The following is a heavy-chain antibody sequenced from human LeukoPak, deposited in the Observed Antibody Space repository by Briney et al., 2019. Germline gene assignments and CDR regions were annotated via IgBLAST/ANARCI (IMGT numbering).Heavy chain of an antibody. Sequence: PGGSLRLSCAASGFTFSSYSMNWVRQAPGKGLEWVSSISSSGSYIYYADSVKGRFTISRDNAKNSLYLQMNSLRAEDTAVYYCAGGSDYDYVWGSYRYYDWFDAWGQETLVTVSS. V-gene: IGHV3-21*01. D-gene: IGHD3-16*02. CDR3: AGGSDYDYVWGSYRYYDWFDA. CDR2: ISSSGSYI. J-gene: IGHJ5*02. CDR1: GFTFSSYS.